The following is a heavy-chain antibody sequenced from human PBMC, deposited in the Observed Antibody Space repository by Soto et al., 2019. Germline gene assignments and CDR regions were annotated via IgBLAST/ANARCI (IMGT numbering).Heavy chain of an antibody. Sequence: ASVKVSCKASGGTFSSYAISWVRQAPGQGLEWMGGIIPIFGTANYAQKFQGRVTITADESTSTAYMELSSLRSEDTAVYYCARDQGFGEGYYYYYGMDVWGQGTTVTVS. CDR1: GGTFSSYA. CDR3: ARDQGFGEGYYYYYGMDV. CDR2: IIPIFGTA. D-gene: IGHD3-10*01. V-gene: IGHV1-69*13. J-gene: IGHJ6*02.